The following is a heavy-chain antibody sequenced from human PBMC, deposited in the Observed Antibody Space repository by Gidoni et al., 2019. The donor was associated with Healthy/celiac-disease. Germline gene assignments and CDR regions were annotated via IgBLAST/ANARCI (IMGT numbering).Heavy chain of an antibody. CDR3: ARRIGVVPMGIDY. Sequence: QVQLQESGPGLVKPSQTLSLTCTVSGGSISSGGYYWSWIRQHPGKGLEWIGYIYYRGSTYYNPSLKSRVTISVDTSKNQFSLKLSSVTAADTAVYYCARRIGVVPMGIDYWGQGTLVTVSS. J-gene: IGHJ4*02. CDR1: GGSISSGGYY. D-gene: IGHD3-3*01. CDR2: IYYRGST. V-gene: IGHV4-31*03.